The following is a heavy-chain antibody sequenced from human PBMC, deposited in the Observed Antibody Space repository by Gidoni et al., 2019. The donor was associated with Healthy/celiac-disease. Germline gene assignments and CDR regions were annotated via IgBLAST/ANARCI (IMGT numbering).Heavy chain of an antibody. D-gene: IGHD5-18*01. J-gene: IGHJ4*02. CDR3: ASEDTAMFNFDY. CDR1: GGSFSGYY. Sequence: QVQLQQWGAGRLKPSETLALTRAGDGGSFSGYYWSWIRQPPGKGREVIGDIIHRGSTNYNPSLQSRVTISVDTSTNQFSLKLRSVTAADTAVYYCASEDTAMFNFDYWGQGTLVTVSS. V-gene: IGHV4-34*12. CDR2: IIHRGST.